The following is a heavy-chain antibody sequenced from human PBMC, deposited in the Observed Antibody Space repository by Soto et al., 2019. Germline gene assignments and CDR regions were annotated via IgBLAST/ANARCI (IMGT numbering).Heavy chain of an antibody. J-gene: IGHJ4*02. Sequence: QVQRVESGGGVVQPGGALRLSCEASGFTFSNYGIHWVRQAPGKGLEWVAGILHDASNEYYADSVEGRSTISRDNPKNMLYLQMNSLRAEDTAVYYCAREAGFQETICQQLPDCWGQGILVTVSS. V-gene: IGHV3-33*01. CDR1: GFTFSNYG. D-gene: IGHD6-13*01. CDR3: AREAGFQETICQQLPDC. CDR2: ILHDASNE.